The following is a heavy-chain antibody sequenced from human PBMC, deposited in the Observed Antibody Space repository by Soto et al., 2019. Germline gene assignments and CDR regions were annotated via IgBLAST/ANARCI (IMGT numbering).Heavy chain of an antibody. CDR2: IWFNGSER. D-gene: IGHD5-18*01. CDR1: GFSFENYG. Sequence: QVQLVESGGGVVQPGRSLRLSCAASGFSFENYGMHWVRQAPGKGLEWVAAIWFNGSERKYGDSVKGRFTISRDNYKNTVFLQMSSLSAEDTAVYYCVRGNGYTYGPFDNWGQGTLVTVSS. J-gene: IGHJ4*02. CDR3: VRGNGYTYGPFDN. V-gene: IGHV3-33*01.